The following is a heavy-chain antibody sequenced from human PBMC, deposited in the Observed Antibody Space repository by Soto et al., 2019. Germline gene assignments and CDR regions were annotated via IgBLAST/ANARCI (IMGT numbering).Heavy chain of an antibody. D-gene: IGHD1-26*01. V-gene: IGHV4-39*01. Sequence: SETLSLTCTVSGGSISSSSYYWGWIRQPPGKGLEWIGSIYYSGSTYYNPSLKSRVTISVDTSKNQFSLKLNSVTAADTAVYYCTRGLFSGSSYSGSWYYFDSWGQGTMVT. J-gene: IGHJ4*02. CDR3: TRGLFSGSSYSGSWYYFDS. CDR2: IYYSGST. CDR1: GGSISSSSYY.